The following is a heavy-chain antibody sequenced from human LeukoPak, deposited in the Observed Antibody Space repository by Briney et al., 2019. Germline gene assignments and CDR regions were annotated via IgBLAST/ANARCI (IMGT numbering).Heavy chain of an antibody. D-gene: IGHD6-13*01. CDR3: ARVGQQLVDY. J-gene: IGHJ4*02. V-gene: IGHV4-39*07. CDR1: GGSVNNNNYY. Sequence: SETLSLTCTVSGGSVNNNNYYWGWIRQPPGKGLEWIGSIYYSGSTYYNPSLKSRVTISVDTSKNQFSLKLSSVTAADTAVYYCARVGQQLVDYWGQGTLVTVSS. CDR2: IYYSGST.